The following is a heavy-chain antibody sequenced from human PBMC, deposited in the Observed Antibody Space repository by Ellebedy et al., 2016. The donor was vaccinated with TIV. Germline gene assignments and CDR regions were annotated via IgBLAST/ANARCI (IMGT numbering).Heavy chain of an antibody. V-gene: IGHV3-21*01. CDR1: GFTSSSYA. CDR2: ISSSSSYI. J-gene: IGHJ4*02. D-gene: IGHD6-19*01. CDR3: ARDLITVAGTIDY. Sequence: GGSLRLSXAASGFTSSSYAMSWVRQAPGKGLEWVSSISSSSSYIYYADSVKGRFTISRDNAKNSLYLQMNSLRAEDTAVYYCARDLITVAGTIDYWGQGTLVTVSS.